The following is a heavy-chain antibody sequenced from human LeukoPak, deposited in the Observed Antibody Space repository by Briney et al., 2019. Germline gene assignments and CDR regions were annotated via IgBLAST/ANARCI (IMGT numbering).Heavy chain of an antibody. J-gene: IGHJ4*02. CDR2: ISTRNTI. D-gene: IGHD1-14*01. Sequence: PGGSLRLSCEVSGFTFSSYSLNWVRQAPGKGLEWLSYISTRNTIYYGDSMKGRFTISRDNAKNSLFLQMNSLRAEDTALYYCARGDHHDDKVVGIDYWGQGTLVTVSS. CDR1: GFTFSSYS. V-gene: IGHV3-48*01. CDR3: ARGDHHDDKVVGIDY.